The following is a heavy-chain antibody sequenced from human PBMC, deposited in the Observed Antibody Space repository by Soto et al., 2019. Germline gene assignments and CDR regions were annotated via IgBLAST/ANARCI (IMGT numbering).Heavy chain of an antibody. D-gene: IGHD1-26*01. Sequence: SETLSLTCGVFGGSISNIIWWTWVRQPPGKGLEWIGEIYHTGSTNYNSSLMSRVTISLDKPNNQFSLKLSSVTAADTAVYYCAHRPIVGAAIWGQGTLVTVSS. CDR3: AHRPIVGAAI. CDR1: GGSISNIIW. V-gene: IGHV4-4*02. CDR2: IYHTGST. J-gene: IGHJ4*02.